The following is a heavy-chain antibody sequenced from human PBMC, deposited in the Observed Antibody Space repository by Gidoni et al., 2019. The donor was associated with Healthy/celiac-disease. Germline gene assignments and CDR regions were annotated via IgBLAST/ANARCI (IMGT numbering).Heavy chain of an antibody. Sequence: QVQLVESGGGVVQPGRSLRLSCAASGFPFSSYAMHWVRQAPGKGLEWVAVISYDGSNKYYADSVKGRFTISRDNSKNTLYLQMNSLRAEDTAVYYCARRSAMVLYYFDYWGQGTLVTVSS. D-gene: IGHD5-18*01. CDR3: ARRSAMVLYYFDY. J-gene: IGHJ4*02. CDR1: GFPFSSYA. V-gene: IGHV3-30*04. CDR2: ISYDGSNK.